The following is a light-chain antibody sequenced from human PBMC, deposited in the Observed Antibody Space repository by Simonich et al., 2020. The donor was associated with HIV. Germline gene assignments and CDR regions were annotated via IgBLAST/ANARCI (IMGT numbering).Light chain of an antibody. CDR2: DVS. J-gene: IGLJ2*01. CDR3: SSYTTSSTVV. V-gene: IGLV2-14*03. CDR1: SSDVGDYNY. Sequence: QSDLTQPASVSGSPGQSITISCTGTSSDVGDYNYFSWYQHHPGKAPTLMITDVSNRPSGVSKRFSGSKAGNTASLTGSGLQAEDEANYYCSSYTTSSTVVFGGGTKLTVL.